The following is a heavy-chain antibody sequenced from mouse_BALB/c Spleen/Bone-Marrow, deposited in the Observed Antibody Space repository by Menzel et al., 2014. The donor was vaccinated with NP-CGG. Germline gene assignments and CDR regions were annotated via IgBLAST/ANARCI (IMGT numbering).Heavy chain of an antibody. J-gene: IGHJ3*01. Sequence: VHLVESGPELVKPGASVRISCKASGYTFTSYYIHWVKQRPGQGLEWIGWIYPGNVNTKYNEKFKGKATLTADKSSSTAYMQLSSLTSEDSAVYFCARGRNYYGSSYGFAYWGQGTLVTVSA. V-gene: IGHV1S56*01. CDR1: GYTFTSYY. CDR2: IYPGNVNT. CDR3: ARGRNYYGSSYGFAY. D-gene: IGHD1-1*01.